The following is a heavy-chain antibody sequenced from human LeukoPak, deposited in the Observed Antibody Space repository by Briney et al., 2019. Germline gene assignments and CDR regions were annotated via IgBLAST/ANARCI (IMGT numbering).Heavy chain of an antibody. CDR1: GYTFSDYY. V-gene: IGHV1-2*04. CDR3: ARVTVTTPFDH. CDR2: INPKNSGT. Sequence: ASVKVSCKTSGYTFSDYYIHWVRQAPGQGLEWMGWINPKNSGTKYAQKFQGWITMTTDTSTSTAYMELTSLRSNDTAVYYCARVTVTTPFDHWGPGTLVTVSS. J-gene: IGHJ4*02. D-gene: IGHD4-17*01.